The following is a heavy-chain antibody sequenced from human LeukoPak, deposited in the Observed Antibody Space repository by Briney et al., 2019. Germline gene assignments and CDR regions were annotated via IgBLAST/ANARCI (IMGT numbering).Heavy chain of an antibody. V-gene: IGHV3-74*01. D-gene: IGHD1-1*01. J-gene: IGHJ4*02. CDR3: ARGSGRTSPFDY. CDR2: INSDGSST. Sequence: PGGSLRLSCAASGFTFSSYWMHWVRQAPGKGLVWVSRINSDGSSTSYADSVKGRFTISRDNGKNTLYLQMNSLRAEDTAVYYCARGSGRTSPFDYWGQGTLVTVSS. CDR1: GFTFSSYW.